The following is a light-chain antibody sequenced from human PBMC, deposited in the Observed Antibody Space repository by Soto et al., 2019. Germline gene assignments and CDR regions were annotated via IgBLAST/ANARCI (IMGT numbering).Light chain of an antibody. V-gene: IGKV3D-15*01. CDR2: GAS. Sequence: EIVMTQSPATLSVSPGERATLSCRASQSVSGNLAWNQQKPGQAPRLLIYGASTRATGIPARFSGSGSGTEFTLIISSLQSEDFAVYYCQQYNNWPLTFGQGTKVEIK. CDR1: QSVSGN. J-gene: IGKJ1*01. CDR3: QQYNNWPLT.